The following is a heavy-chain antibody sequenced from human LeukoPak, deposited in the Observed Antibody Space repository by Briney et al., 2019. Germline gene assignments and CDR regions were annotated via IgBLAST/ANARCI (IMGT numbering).Heavy chain of an antibody. CDR3: ATFGPLRIVGATVAY. J-gene: IGHJ4*02. CDR1: GYTLTELS. CDR2: FDPEDGET. V-gene: IGHV1-24*01. Sequence: ASVKVSCKVSGYTLTELSMHWVRQAPGKGLEWMGGFDPEDGETIYAQKFQGRVTMTEDTSTDTANMELSSLRSEDTAVYYCATFGPLRIVGATVAYWGQGTLVTVSS. D-gene: IGHD1-26*01.